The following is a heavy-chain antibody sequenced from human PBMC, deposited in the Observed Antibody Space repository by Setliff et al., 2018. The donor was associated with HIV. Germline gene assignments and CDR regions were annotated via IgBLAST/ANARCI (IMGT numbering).Heavy chain of an antibody. V-gene: IGHV4-59*01. D-gene: IGHD3-16*01. J-gene: IGHJ4*02. Sequence: PSETLSLTCTVSGVSISYYHWSWIRQPPGKGLEWLGYISYTGNTNYDPSLASLVTMSIDTSKMQFSLKLTSVSAADTAVYYCANMGGRYVGYFESWGQGTLVTVSS. CDR1: GVSISYYH. CDR2: ISYTGNT. CDR3: ANMGGRYVGYFES.